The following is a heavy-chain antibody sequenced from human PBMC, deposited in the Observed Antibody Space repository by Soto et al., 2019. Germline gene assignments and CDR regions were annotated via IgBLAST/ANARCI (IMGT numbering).Heavy chain of an antibody. J-gene: IGHJ4*02. Sequence: ASVKVSCKASGYTFTSYGISWVLQAPGQGLEWMGWISAYNGNTNYAQKLQGRVTMTTDTSTSTAYMELRSLRSDDTAVYYCGRDLEYSSSWYSPYWGQGTLVTVSS. D-gene: IGHD6-13*01. CDR1: GYTFTSYG. CDR3: GRDLEYSSSWYSPY. CDR2: ISAYNGNT. V-gene: IGHV1-18*01.